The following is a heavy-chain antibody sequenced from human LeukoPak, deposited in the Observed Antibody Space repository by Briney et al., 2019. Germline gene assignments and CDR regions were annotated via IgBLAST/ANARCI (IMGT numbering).Heavy chain of an antibody. D-gene: IGHD3-9*01. CDR3: ARGGDFDWLLSNWFDP. V-gene: IGHV1-69*06. Sequence: SLKVSCTASGGTFSSYAISWVRQAPGQGLEWMGGIIPIFGTANYAQTFQGRVTITADKSTSTAYMGLSSLRSEDTAVYYCARGGDFDWLLSNWFDPWGEGTLVSVSS. CDR1: GGTFSSYA. J-gene: IGHJ5*02. CDR2: IIPIFGTA.